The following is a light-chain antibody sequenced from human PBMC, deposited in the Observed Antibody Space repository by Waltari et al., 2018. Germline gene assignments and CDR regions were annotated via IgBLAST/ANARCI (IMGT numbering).Light chain of an antibody. CDR3: AAGDDSLDGPV. J-gene: IGLJ3*02. CDR2: TNK. Sequence: QSVLTQTPSVSATPGQRVTISCYGSSSNLGINIVNWYQQLTGTAPKLLIHTNKPRHSGVPDRFSGSKSCPSASLAISGLQSEDEAEYYCAAGDDSLDGPVFGGGTKLTVL. V-gene: IGLV1-44*01. CDR1: SSNLGINI.